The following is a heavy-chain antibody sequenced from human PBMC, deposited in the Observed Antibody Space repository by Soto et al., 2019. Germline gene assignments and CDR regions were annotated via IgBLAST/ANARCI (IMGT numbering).Heavy chain of an antibody. CDR1: GYTFTSYG. Sequence: ASVKVSCKASGYTFTSYGISWVRQAPGQGLEWMGWISAYNGNTNYAQKLQGRVTMTTDTSTSTAYMELRSLRSDDTAVYYCARDGRENWNYVLYYGMDVWGQGTTVTVSS. CDR2: ISAYNGNT. D-gene: IGHD1-7*01. V-gene: IGHV1-18*01. J-gene: IGHJ6*02. CDR3: ARDGRENWNYVLYYGMDV.